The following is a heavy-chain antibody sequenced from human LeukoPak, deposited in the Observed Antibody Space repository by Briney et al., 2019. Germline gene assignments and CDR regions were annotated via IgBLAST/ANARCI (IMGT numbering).Heavy chain of an antibody. Sequence: PLETLSLTCTVSGGSISSHYWSWIRQPPGKGLEWIGYIYYSGSTNYNPSLKSRVTISVDTSKNQFSLKLSSVTAADTAVYYCARHYYYHYMDVWGKGTTVTASS. V-gene: IGHV4-59*11. CDR1: GGSISSHY. J-gene: IGHJ6*03. CDR2: IYYSGST. CDR3: ARHYYYHYMDV.